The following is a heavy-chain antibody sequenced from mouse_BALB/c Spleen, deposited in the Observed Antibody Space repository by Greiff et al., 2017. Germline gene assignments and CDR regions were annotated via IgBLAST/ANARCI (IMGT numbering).Heavy chain of an antibody. CDR2: IYPGNSDT. Sequence: VQLQQSGTVLARPGASVKMSCKASGYTFTSYWMHWVKQRPGQGLEWIGAIYPGNSDTSYNQKFKGKAKLTAVTSTSTAYMELSSLTNEDSAVYYCTRDGNYGGDFDDWGQGTTLTVSS. D-gene: IGHD2-1*01. CDR1: GYTFTSYW. CDR3: TRDGNYGGDFDD. J-gene: IGHJ2*01. V-gene: IGHV1-5*01.